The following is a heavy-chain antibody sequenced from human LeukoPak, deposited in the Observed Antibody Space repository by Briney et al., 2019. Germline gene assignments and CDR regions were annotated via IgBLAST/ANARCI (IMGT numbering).Heavy chain of an antibody. CDR2: IGEDESET. V-gene: IGHV3-7*01. CDR1: GFTIRTYW. Sequence: PGGSLRLSCAASGFTIRTYWMTWVRQAPGKGLEWVANIGEDESETNYVDSVKGRFTISRDNAKNSLYLQMNSLGAEDTAVYYCARNRGTSDWGQGTRVTVSS. J-gene: IGHJ4*02. D-gene: IGHD1-1*01. CDR3: ARNRGTSD.